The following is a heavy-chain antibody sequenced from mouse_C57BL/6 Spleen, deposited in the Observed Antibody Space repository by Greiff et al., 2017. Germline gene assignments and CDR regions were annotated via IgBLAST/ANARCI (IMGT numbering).Heavy chain of an antibody. Sequence: EVQLQQSGAELVRPGASVKLSCTASGFNIKDYYMPWVKPRPEQGLEWSGRIDPEDGDTEYAPKFQGKATMTAATSSNSAYLQLSSLTSKDTAVYYCTTFSSPAWFAYGGQGTLVTVSA. D-gene: IGHD1-1*01. J-gene: IGHJ3*01. CDR3: TTFSSPAWFAY. V-gene: IGHV14-1*01. CDR1: GFNIKDYY. CDR2: IDPEDGDT.